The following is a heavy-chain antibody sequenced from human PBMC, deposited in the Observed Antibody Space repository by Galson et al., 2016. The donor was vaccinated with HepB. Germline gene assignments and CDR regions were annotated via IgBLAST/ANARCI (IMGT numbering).Heavy chain of an antibody. Sequence: SLRLSCAASGFTFSSYSLNWVRQAPGKGLEWVSFISSNNYIYYADSVQGRFTISRDNAKNSLYLQMHSLRVEDTAVYYCAKDTGHCSRGVCYSPRGMDVWGQGTTVTVSS. CDR2: ISSNNYI. CDR3: AKDTGHCSRGVCYSPRGMDV. V-gene: IGHV3-21*01. J-gene: IGHJ6*02. CDR1: GFTFSSYS. D-gene: IGHD2-15*01.